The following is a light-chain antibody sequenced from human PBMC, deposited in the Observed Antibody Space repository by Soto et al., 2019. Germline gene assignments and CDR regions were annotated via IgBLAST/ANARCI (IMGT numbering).Light chain of an antibody. CDR1: QSISIW. Sequence: DIQMTQSPSTLSASVGDRVTITCRASQSISIWLAWYQQKPGKAPSLLISKASSLQSGVPSRFSGSGSATEFTLTISNLQPDDFATYYCQQYNTRSWTFGQGTKVEIK. CDR2: KAS. J-gene: IGKJ1*01. V-gene: IGKV1-5*03. CDR3: QQYNTRSWT.